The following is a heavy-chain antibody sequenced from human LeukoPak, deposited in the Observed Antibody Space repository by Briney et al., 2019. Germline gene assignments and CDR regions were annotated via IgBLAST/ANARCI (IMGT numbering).Heavy chain of an antibody. D-gene: IGHD3-22*01. CDR3: ARAHVWYYDSSGYSFDAFDI. J-gene: IGHJ3*02. CDR2: IYTSGST. V-gene: IGHV4-4*07. CDR1: GGSISSYY. Sequence: NPSETLSLTCTVSGGSISSYYWSWIRQPAGKGLEWIGRIYTSGSTNYNPSLKSRVTMSVDTSKNQFSLKLSSVTAADTAVYYCARAHVWYYDSSGYSFDAFDIWGQGTMVTVSS.